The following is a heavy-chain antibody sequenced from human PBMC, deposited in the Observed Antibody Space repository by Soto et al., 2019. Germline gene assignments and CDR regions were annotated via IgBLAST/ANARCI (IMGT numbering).Heavy chain of an antibody. J-gene: IGHJ4*02. Sequence: AGGSLRLSCAASGFTFSSYGMHWVRQAPGKGLEWVAVISYDGSNKYYADSVKGRFTISRDNSKNTLYLQMNSLRAEDTAVYYCAKDYEMATIPDYWGQGTLVTVSS. D-gene: IGHD5-12*01. CDR1: GFTFSSYG. CDR2: ISYDGSNK. V-gene: IGHV3-30*18. CDR3: AKDYEMATIPDY.